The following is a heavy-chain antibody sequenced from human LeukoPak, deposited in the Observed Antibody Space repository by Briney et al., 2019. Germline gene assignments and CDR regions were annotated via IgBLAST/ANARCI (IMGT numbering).Heavy chain of an antibody. CDR2: ISYDGSNK. V-gene: IGHV3-30*18. CDR3: AKGDFDWLTPNWFDP. J-gene: IGHJ5*02. Sequence: EGSLRLSCAASGFTFSSYGMHWVRQTPGKGLEWVAVISYDGSNKYYADSVKGRFTISRDNSKNTLYLQMNSLRAEDTAVYYCAKGDFDWLTPNWFDPWGQGTLVTVSS. D-gene: IGHD3-9*01. CDR1: GFTFSSYG.